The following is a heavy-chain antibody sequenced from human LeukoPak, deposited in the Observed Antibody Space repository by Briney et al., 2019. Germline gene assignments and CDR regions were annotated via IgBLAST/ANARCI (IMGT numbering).Heavy chain of an antibody. J-gene: IGHJ4*02. Sequence: SETLSLTCTVSGGSISSGSYCWSWIRQPAGKGLEWIGRIYTSGSTNYNPSLKSRVTISVDTSKNQFSLKLSSVTVADTAVYYCARDGSRYSSSLDYWGQGTLVTVSS. CDR2: IYTSGST. CDR3: ARDGSRYSSSLDY. CDR1: GGSISSGSYC. D-gene: IGHD6-13*01. V-gene: IGHV4-61*02.